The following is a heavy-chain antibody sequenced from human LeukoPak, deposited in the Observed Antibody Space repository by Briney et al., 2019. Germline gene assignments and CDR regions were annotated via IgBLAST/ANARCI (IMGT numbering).Heavy chain of an antibody. CDR2: VYYSGST. D-gene: IGHD6-19*01. V-gene: IGHV4-59*01. Sequence: PSETLSLTCTVSGRSISGYYWSWVRQPPGKGLEWIGYVYYSGSTTYNPSLKSRVTISLDMSKNQFSLKLRSVTAADTAVYYCARTGGGSGGIWGQGTMVTVSS. CDR1: GRSISGYY. J-gene: IGHJ3*02. CDR3: ARTGGGSGGI.